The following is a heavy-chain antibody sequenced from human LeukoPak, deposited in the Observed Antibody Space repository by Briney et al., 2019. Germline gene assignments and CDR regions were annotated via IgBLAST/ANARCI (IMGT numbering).Heavy chain of an antibody. V-gene: IGHV1-46*01. CDR2: INPSGGST. CDR1: GYTFTSYY. CDR3: ARGSGSSSFRDY. Sequence: ASVTVSCKASGYTFTSYYMHWVRQAPGQGLEWMGIINPSGGSTSYAQKFQGRVTMTTDTSTSTAYMELRSLRSDDTAVYYCARGSGSSSFRDYWGQGTLVTVSS. J-gene: IGHJ4*02. D-gene: IGHD6-6*01.